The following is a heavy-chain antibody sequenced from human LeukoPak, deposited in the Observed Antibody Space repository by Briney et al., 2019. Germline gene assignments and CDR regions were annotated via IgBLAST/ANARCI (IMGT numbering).Heavy chain of an antibody. Sequence: SETLSLTCTVSGDSMTNYYWNWIRQPPGKGLEWIGYIHHSGSTYYNPSLKSRVTISVDRSKNQFSLKLSSVTAADTAVYYCARGETSGYDSFFVYWGQGTLVTVSS. CDR1: GDSMTNYY. CDR3: ARGETSGYDSFFVY. D-gene: IGHD5-12*01. V-gene: IGHV4-59*12. J-gene: IGHJ4*02. CDR2: IHHSGST.